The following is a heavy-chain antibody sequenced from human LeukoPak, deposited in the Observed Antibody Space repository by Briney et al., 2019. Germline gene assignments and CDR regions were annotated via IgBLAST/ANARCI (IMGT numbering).Heavy chain of an antibody. Sequence: SETLSLTCAVYGGSFSGYYWSWIRQPPGKGLEWIGEINHSGSTNYNPSLKSRVTISVDTSKNQFSLKLSSVTAADTAVYYCARVRYYGSGVDPWGQGTLVTVYS. CDR1: GGSFSGYY. CDR3: ARVRYYGSGVDP. D-gene: IGHD3-10*01. V-gene: IGHV4-34*01. J-gene: IGHJ5*02. CDR2: INHSGST.